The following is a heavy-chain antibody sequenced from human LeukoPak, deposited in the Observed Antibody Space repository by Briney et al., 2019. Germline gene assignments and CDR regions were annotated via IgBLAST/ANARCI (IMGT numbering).Heavy chain of an antibody. D-gene: IGHD6-25*01. V-gene: IGHV4-34*01. CDR1: GVSFSGYY. J-gene: IGHJ5*02. CDR2: INHSGST. Sequence: SETLSLTCAVYGVSFSGYYWSWIRQPPGKGLEWIGEINHSGSTNYNPSLKSRVTISVDTSKNQFSLKLSSVTAADTAVYYCARRPIAAKGTWFDPWGQGTLVTVSS. CDR3: ARRPIAAKGTWFDP.